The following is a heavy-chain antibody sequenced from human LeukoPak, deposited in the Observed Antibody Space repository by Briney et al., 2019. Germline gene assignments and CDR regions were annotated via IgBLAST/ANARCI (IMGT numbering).Heavy chain of an antibody. CDR1: GGSFSGYY. J-gene: IGHJ6*03. Sequence: SETLSLTCAVYGGSFSGYYWSWIRQPPGKGLEWIGEINHSGSTNYNPSLKSRVTISVDTSKNQFSLKLSSVTAEDTAVYYCARAGRYDSSGYYYESDMDVWGRGTTVTVSS. V-gene: IGHV4-34*01. CDR2: INHSGST. CDR3: ARAGRYDSSGYYYESDMDV. D-gene: IGHD3-22*01.